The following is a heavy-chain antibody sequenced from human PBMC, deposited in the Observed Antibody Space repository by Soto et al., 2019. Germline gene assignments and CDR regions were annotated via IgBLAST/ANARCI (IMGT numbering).Heavy chain of an antibody. V-gene: IGHV3-23*01. J-gene: IGHJ4*02. CDR2: ISVSGDGT. D-gene: IGHD5-18*01. CDR1: GFTFSSFA. CDR3: AGPGYSSQDY. Sequence: EVPLLESGGGLVQPGGSLRLSCAASGFTFSSFALSWVRQAPGKGLEWVSDISVSGDGTDYAASVKGRFTISRDNSKNTLYLKMNSLRAEDTAVYYCAGPGYSSQDYWGQGALVTVSS.